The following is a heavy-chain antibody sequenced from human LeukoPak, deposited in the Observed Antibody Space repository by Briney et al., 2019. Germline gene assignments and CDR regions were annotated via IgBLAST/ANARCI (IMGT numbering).Heavy chain of an antibody. CDR3: ARQLWSPPYFDY. V-gene: IGHV4-59*01. J-gene: IGHJ4*02. CDR1: GGSISSSY. CDR2: IYYSGST. Sequence: SETLSLTCTVSGGSISSSYWSWIRQPPGKGLEWIGYIYYSGSTNYNPSLKSRVTISVDTSKNQFSLKLSSVTAADTAVYYCARQLWSPPYFDYWGQGTLVTVSS. D-gene: IGHD5-18*01.